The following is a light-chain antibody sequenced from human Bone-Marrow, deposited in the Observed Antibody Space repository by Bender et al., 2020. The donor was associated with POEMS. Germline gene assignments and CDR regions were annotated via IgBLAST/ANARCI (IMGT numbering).Light chain of an antibody. CDR3: TSYTSSIAFWV. J-gene: IGLJ3*02. CDR2: EVS. Sequence: SALTQPASVSGSPGQSFTISCTGTSSDVGAYDSVAWYRQHPGKAPKLIISEVSNRPSGVSSRFPGSKSGNTATLAISGLQADDAADYYCTSYTSSIAFWVFGGGTKLTVL. CDR1: SSDVGAYDS. V-gene: IGLV2-14*01.